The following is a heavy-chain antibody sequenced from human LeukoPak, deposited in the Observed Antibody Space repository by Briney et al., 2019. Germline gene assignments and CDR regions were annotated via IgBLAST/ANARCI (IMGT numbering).Heavy chain of an antibody. CDR2: IYYSGST. D-gene: IGHD2-21*02. Sequence: PSETLSLTCTVSGGSISSYYWSWIRQPPGKGLEWIGYIYYSGSTNYNPSLKSRVTISVDTSKNQFSLKLSSVTAADTAVYYGARAPAYCGGDCYSNIDYWGQGTLVTVSS. CDR3: ARAPAYCGGDCYSNIDY. CDR1: GGSISSYY. V-gene: IGHV4-59*01. J-gene: IGHJ4*02.